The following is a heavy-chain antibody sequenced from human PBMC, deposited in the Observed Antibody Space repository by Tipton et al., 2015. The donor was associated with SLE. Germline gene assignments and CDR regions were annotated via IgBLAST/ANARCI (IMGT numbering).Heavy chain of an antibody. V-gene: IGHV4-38-2*02. CDR3: ARLEYYYDRSAYYGIN. J-gene: IGHJ4*02. CDR2: MYNSGRA. D-gene: IGHD3-22*01. Sequence: TLSLTCIVSGDSISSLYVWGWIRQPPGRGLEWIASMYNSGRAHYNPSLSSRVTVSVDTSKNHFSLNLSSVTAADTAVYYCARLEYYYDRSAYYGINWGQGSLVTVSS. CDR1: GDSISSLYV.